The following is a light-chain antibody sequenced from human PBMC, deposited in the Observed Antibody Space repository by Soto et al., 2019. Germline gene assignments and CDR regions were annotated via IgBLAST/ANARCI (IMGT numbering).Light chain of an antibody. Sequence: EIVLTQSPATLSLSPGERATLSCRASQSVSSFLAWYQQKPGQAPMLLIYDASTSATGIPGRFSGSASGTDFTLTISSLEPEDFAVYYCQKRSNWPQTFGQGTKVEIK. J-gene: IGKJ1*01. CDR2: DAS. CDR1: QSVSSF. CDR3: QKRSNWPQT. V-gene: IGKV3-11*01.